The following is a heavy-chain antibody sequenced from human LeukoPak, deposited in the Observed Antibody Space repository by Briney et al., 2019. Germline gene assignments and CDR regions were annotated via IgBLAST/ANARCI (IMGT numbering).Heavy chain of an antibody. J-gene: IGHJ4*02. V-gene: IGHV1-69*05. D-gene: IGHD6-19*01. Sequence: SVKVSXKASGGTFSSYAISWVRQAPGQGLEWTGRIIPIFGTANYAQKFQGRVTITTDESTSTAYMELSSLRSEDTAVYYCARERGFIAVAGAFDYWGQGTLVTVSS. CDR3: ARERGFIAVAGAFDY. CDR2: IIPIFGTA. CDR1: GGTFSSYA.